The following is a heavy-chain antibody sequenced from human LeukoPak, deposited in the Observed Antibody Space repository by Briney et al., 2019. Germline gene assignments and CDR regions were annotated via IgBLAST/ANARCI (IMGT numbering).Heavy chain of an antibody. CDR2: IYYSGST. CDR1: GGSISSSSYY. V-gene: IGHV4-39*01. CDR3: ARPQYDIPGRYYYYYMDV. D-gene: IGHD3-9*01. Sequence: SETLSLTCTVSGGSISSSSYYWGWIRQPPGKGLEWIGSIYYSGSTYYNPSLKSRVTISVDTSKNQFSLKLSSVTAADTAVYYSARPQYDIPGRYYYYYMDVWGKGTTVTVSS. J-gene: IGHJ6*03.